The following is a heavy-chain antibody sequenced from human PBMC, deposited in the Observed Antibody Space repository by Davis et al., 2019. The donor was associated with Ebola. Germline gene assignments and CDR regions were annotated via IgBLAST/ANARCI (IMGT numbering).Heavy chain of an antibody. D-gene: IGHD1-1*01. CDR3: TRDVYNWNSKTGYYYYMDV. CDR2: IYYSGST. CDR1: GGSISSGDYY. V-gene: IGHV4-61*08. Sequence: PSETLSLTCTVSGGSISSGDYYWSWIRQPPGKGLEWIGYIYYSGSTNYNPSLKSRVTISVDTSKNQFSLNLSSVTAADTAVYYCTRDVYNWNSKTGYYYYMDVWGKGTTVTVSS. J-gene: IGHJ6*03.